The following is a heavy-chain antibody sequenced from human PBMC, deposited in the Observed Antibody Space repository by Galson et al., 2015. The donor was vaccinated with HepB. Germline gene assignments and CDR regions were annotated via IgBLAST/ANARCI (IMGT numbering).Heavy chain of an antibody. CDR3: MREMNDAFDI. CDR2: IWFDGSER. CDR1: GSTFSSYA. Sequence: SLRLSCAASGSTFSSYAMHWVRQAPGKGLEWVAVIWFDGSERYYGDSVKGRFTISRDNSQNTLYLQMDSLRAEDTAVYYCMREMNDAFDIWGQGTVVTVFS. V-gene: IGHV3-33*01. J-gene: IGHJ3*02.